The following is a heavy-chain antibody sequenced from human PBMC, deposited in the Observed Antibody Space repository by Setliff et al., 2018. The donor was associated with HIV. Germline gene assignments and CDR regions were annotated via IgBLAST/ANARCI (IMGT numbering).Heavy chain of an antibody. J-gene: IGHJ3*02. CDR3: ARQALGYCSGGSCYPDAFDI. Sequence: SETLSLTCTVSGGSISSCYWSWIRQPAGKGLEWIGRIYTSGSTNYNPSLKSRVTMSVDTSKNQFSLKLSSVTAADTAVYYCARQALGYCSGGSCYPDAFDIWGQGTMVTVSS. CDR2: IYTSGST. CDR1: GGSISSCY. D-gene: IGHD2-15*01. V-gene: IGHV4-4*07.